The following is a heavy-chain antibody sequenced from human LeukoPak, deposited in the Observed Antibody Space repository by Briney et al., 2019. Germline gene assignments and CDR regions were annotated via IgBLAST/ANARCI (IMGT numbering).Heavy chain of an antibody. D-gene: IGHD2-15*01. CDR2: IIPIFGTA. CDR1: GGTFSSYA. V-gene: IGHV1-69*13. J-gene: IGHJ4*02. Sequence: SVTVSCKASGGTFSSYAISWVRQAPGQGLEWMGGIIPIFGTANYAQKLQGRVTITADESTSTAYMELSSLRSEDTAVYYCARELVDIVVVVGAMTQPYYFDYWGQGTLVTVSS. CDR3: ARELVDIVVVVGAMTQPYYFDY.